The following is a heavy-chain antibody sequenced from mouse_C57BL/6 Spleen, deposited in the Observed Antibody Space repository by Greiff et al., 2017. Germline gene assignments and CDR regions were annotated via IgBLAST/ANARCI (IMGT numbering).Heavy chain of an antibody. J-gene: IGHJ4*01. CDR1: GYTFTDYY. CDR2: IYPGSGNT. Sequence: QVHVKQSGAELVRPGASVKLSCKASGYTFTDYYINWVKQRPGQGLEWIARIYPGSGNTYYNEKFKGKATLTAEKSSSTAYMQLSSLTSEDSAVYFCARDGDAMDYWGQGTSVTVSS. V-gene: IGHV1-76*01. CDR3: ARDGDAMDY.